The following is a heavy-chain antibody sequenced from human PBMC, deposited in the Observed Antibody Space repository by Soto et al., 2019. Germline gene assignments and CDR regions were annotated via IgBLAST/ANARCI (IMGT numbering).Heavy chain of an antibody. V-gene: IGHV3-23*01. CDR1: GFTFSSYA. D-gene: IGHD6-25*01. Sequence: EVQLLESGGGLVQPGRSLRLSCAASGFTFSSYAMSWVRQAPGKGLEWVSAISGSGGTTYYAASVKGRFTISRDNSKNTLFLQMNSLRAEDTVVYYCAKFFVETGGSSGWPWTFHYWGQGTLVPVSS. CDR3: AKFFVETGGSSGWPWTFHY. J-gene: IGHJ4*02. CDR2: ISGSGGTT.